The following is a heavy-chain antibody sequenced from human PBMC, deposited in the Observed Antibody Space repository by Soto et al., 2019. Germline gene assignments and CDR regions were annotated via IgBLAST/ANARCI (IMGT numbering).Heavy chain of an antibody. Sequence: QVTLKESGPVLVKPTETLTLTCTVSGFSLSNARMGVSWIRQPPGKALEWLAHIFSNDEKSYSTSLKSRLTISYATYKSQVCLTMTNVEPVDTATYYCARLLKRGDILTRSYNWFDPWGQVTLVTVSS. CDR1: GFSLSNARMG. V-gene: IGHV2-26*01. CDR3: ARLLKRGDILTRSYNWFDP. J-gene: IGHJ5*02. CDR2: IFSNDEK. D-gene: IGHD3-9*01.